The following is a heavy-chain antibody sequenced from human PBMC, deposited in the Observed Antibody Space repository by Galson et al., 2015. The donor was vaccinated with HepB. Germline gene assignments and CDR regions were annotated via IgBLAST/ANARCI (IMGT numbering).Heavy chain of an antibody. D-gene: IGHD3-3*01. J-gene: IGHJ6*02. CDR2: INPSGGST. CDR3: ARAPEGLRFGYYYYGMDV. CDR1: GYTFTSYY. V-gene: IGHV1-46*01. Sequence: SVKVSCKASGYTFTSYYMHWVRQAPGQGLEWMGIINPSGGSTSYAQKFQGRVTMTRDTSTSTVYMELSSLRSEDTAVYYCARAPEGLRFGYYYYGMDVWGQGTTVTVSS.